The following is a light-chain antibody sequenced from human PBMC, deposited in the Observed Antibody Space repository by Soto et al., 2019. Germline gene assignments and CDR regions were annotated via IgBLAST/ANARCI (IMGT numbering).Light chain of an antibody. CDR3: QLYGTSAGFT. Sequence: EVVLTQSPATLSLSPGERATLSCRASQTIGNSFLAWYQQKPGQAPRLLISDASRRATGIPDRFSGSGSGTDFALNISRLEPEDYGVYYCQLYGTSAGFTFGPGTKVDIK. V-gene: IGKV3-20*01. CDR2: DAS. CDR1: QTIGNSF. J-gene: IGKJ3*01.